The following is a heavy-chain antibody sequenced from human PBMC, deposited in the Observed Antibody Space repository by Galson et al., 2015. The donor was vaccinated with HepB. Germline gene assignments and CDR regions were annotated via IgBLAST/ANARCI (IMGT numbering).Heavy chain of an antibody. CDR1: GYTFTGYY. CDR2: INPNSGGT. CDR3: ARESVATISRVGFDY. D-gene: IGHD5-12*01. Sequence: SVKVSCKASGYTFTGYYMHWVRQAPGQGLEWKGWINPNSGGTNYAQKFQGWVTMTRDTSISTAYMELSRLRSDDTAVYYCARESVATISRVGFDYWGQGTLVTVSS. J-gene: IGHJ4*02. V-gene: IGHV1-2*04.